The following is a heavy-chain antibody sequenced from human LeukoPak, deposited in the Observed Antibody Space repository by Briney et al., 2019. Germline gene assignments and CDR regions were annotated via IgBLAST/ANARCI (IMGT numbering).Heavy chain of an antibody. J-gene: IGHJ4*02. CDR3: ARDRGPIAVAGRYFDY. D-gene: IGHD6-19*01. CDR2: IIPIFGTA. Sequence: ASVKVSCKASGGIFSSYAISWVRQAPGQGLEWMGGIIPIFGTANYAQKFQGRVTITADESTSTAYMELSSLRSEDTAVYYCARDRGPIAVAGRYFDYWGQGTLVTVSS. CDR1: GGIFSSYA. V-gene: IGHV1-69*01.